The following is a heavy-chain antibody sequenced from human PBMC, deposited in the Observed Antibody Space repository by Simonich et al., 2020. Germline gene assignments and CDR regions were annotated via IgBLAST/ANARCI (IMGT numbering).Heavy chain of an antibody. Sequence: QVQLQQWGAGLLKPSETLSLTCAVYGGSFSGYYWSWIRQPPRKGLEWIGEINLSGSTNYNPSLKIRVTISVDTSKNQFSLKLSSVTAADTAVYYCARPLGIVWAFDIWGQGTMVTVSS. CDR1: GGSFSGYY. D-gene: IGHD3-16*01. CDR2: INLSGST. CDR3: ARPLGIVWAFDI. V-gene: IGHV4-34*01. J-gene: IGHJ3*02.